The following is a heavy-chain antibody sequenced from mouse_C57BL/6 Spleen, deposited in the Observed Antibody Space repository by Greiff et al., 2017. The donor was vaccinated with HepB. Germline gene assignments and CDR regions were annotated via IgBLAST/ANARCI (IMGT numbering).Heavy chain of an antibody. J-gene: IGHJ2*01. D-gene: IGHD1-1*01. CDR1: GFTFSSYA. V-gene: IGHV5-9-1*02. CDR3: TRARRGGTTVGYFDY. CDR2: ISSGGDYI. Sequence: EVRLVESGEGLVKPGGSLKLSCAASGFTFSSYAMSWVRQTPEKRLEWVAYISSGGDYIYYADTVKGRFTISRDNARNTLYLQMSSLKSEDTAMYYCTRARRGGTTVGYFDYWGQGTTLTVSS.